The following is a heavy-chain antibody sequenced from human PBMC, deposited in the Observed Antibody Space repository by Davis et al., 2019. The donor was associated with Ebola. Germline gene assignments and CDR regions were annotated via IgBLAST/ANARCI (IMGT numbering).Heavy chain of an antibody. CDR3: ARTILDYFDSSGYLGIDS. CDR1: GFTFADYG. V-gene: IGHV3-20*04. Sequence: GGSLRLSCAATGFTFADYGMNWVRQVPGKGLEWVSGITWNGGSTAYADSVRGRFTISRDNAKNSLYLQMNRLRAEDTALYYCARTILDYFDSSGYLGIDSWGQGTLVTVSS. CDR2: ITWNGGST. J-gene: IGHJ4*02. D-gene: IGHD3-22*01.